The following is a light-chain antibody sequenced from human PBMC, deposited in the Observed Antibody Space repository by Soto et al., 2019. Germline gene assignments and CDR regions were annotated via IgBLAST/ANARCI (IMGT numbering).Light chain of an antibody. J-gene: IGKJ4*01. CDR1: QSISNW. Sequence: DIQMTQSPSTLSASVGDRVTITCRASQSISNWLAWYQQKPGKAPKLLIYDASSLESGVPSRFSGSGSGADFTLTISGLQPEDFASYHCQQTYSDISFGGGTKVDIK. CDR2: DAS. V-gene: IGKV1-5*01. CDR3: QQTYSDIS.